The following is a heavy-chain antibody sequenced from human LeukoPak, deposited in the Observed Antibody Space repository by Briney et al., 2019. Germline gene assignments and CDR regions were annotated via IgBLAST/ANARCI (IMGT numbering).Heavy chain of an antibody. V-gene: IGHV3-23*01. CDR2: ISGSGGSP. D-gene: IGHD3-3*01. CDR1: GFIFSTYA. J-gene: IGHJ4*02. CDR3: ASLPDFWSGYPSRNPNDY. Sequence: GGSLRLSCAASGFIFSTYAMSWVRQAPGKGLEWVSTISGSGGSPDYADSVKGRFTISRDNSKNTLYLQMNSLRAEDTAVYYCASLPDFWSGYPSRNPNDYWGQGTLVTVSS.